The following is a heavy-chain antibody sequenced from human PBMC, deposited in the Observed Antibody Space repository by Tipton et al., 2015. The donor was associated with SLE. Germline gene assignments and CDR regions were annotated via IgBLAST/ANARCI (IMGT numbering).Heavy chain of an antibody. D-gene: IGHD7-27*01. CDR3: ARDNWGSYDY. Sequence: SLRLSCEVSGFTFSDHYMDWVRQAPGKGLEWVGRTRNEANFFTTEYAASVKGRFTISRDDSKNSLYLQMNSLRTEDTAVYFCARDNWGSYDYWGQGALVTVSS. CDR1: GFTFSDHY. J-gene: IGHJ4*02. CDR2: TRNEANFFTT. V-gene: IGHV3-72*01.